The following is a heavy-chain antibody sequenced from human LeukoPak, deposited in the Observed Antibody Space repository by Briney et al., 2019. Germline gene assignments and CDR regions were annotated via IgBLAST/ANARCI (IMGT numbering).Heavy chain of an antibody. Sequence: GASVKVSCKASGYTFTGYYMHWVRQAPGQGLEWMGWINPNSGGTNYAQKFQGRVTMTRDTSISTAYMELSRPRSDDTAVYYCARRGIAAADGLDYWGQGTLVTVFS. D-gene: IGHD6-13*01. CDR3: ARRGIAAADGLDY. CDR2: INPNSGGT. V-gene: IGHV1-2*02. CDR1: GYTFTGYY. J-gene: IGHJ4*02.